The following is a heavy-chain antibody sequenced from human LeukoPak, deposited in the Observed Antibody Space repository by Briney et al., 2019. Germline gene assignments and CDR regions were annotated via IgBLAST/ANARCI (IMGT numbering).Heavy chain of an antibody. CDR1: GFTFSSYS. CDR2: ITTSSTTK. V-gene: IGHV3-48*01. D-gene: IGHD5-12*01. J-gene: IGHJ4*02. Sequence: PGGSLRFSCAASGFTFSSYSMNWVRQAPGKGLEWVSFITTSSTTKYYADSVKGRFTISRDNAENSLYLQMNSLRAEDTAVYYCARVRSGYHSDYWGRGTLVTVSS. CDR3: ARVRSGYHSDY.